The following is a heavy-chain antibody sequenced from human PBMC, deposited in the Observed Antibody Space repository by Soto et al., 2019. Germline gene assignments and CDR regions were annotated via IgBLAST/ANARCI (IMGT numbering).Heavy chain of an antibody. Sequence: QVQLVQSGAEVKKPGASVRVSCEASGYTFTMYAIHWVRQAPGHRLEWTGWINAANDNTKSSQKFQGRVSITRDTSASTAYMELRSLKYEDTALYYCTSYQRRDSDVRCGYSQGIDSLGQGTLDTVSS. D-gene: IGHD3-3*01. CDR3: TSYQRRDSDVRCGYSQGIDS. J-gene: IGHJ4*02. V-gene: IGHV1-3*01. CDR1: GYTFTMYA. CDR2: INAANDNT.